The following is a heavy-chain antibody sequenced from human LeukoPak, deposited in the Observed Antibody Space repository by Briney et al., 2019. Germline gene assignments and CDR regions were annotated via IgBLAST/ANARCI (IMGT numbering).Heavy chain of an antibody. CDR2: ISPYNGNT. V-gene: IGHV1-18*01. CDR1: DYTFTNYG. J-gene: IGHJ6*02. CDR3: ARKTIFGVVTNNGMDV. D-gene: IGHD3-3*01. Sequence: ASVKVSCKASDYTFTNYGITWVRQAPGQGLEWMGWISPYNGNTNYAQELQGRVTMTRNTSISTAYMELSSLRSEDTAVYYCARKTIFGVVTNNGMDVWGQGTTVTVSS.